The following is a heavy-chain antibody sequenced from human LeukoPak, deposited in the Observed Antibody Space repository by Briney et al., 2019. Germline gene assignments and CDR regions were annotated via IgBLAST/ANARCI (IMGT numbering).Heavy chain of an antibody. CDR2: INSDGSST. V-gene: IGHV3-74*01. CDR3: ARVDSRTAQFDY. CDR1: GFTFSSYW. J-gene: IGHJ4*02. D-gene: IGHD6-13*01. Sequence: PGGSLRLSCAASGFTFSSYWMHWVRQAPGKGLVWVSRINSDGSSTSYADSVKGRFTISRDNAKNTLYLQMNSLRAEDTAVYHCARVDSRTAQFDYWGQGTLVTVSS.